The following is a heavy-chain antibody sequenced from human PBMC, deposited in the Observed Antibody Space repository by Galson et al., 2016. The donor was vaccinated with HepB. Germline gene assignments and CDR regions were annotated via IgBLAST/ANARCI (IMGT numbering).Heavy chain of an antibody. Sequence: LRLSCAASGFTFSSYGMHWVRQAPGKGLEWMAVISNGGLKRTYADSVKGRFTISRDNSKNNVYLQLNSLRVDDTAVYYCAKGGKYSEFDWGQGTLVTVS. CDR2: ISNGGLKR. V-gene: IGHV3-30*18. CDR3: AKGGKYSEFD. D-gene: IGHD2-21*01. J-gene: IGHJ4*02. CDR1: GFTFSSYG.